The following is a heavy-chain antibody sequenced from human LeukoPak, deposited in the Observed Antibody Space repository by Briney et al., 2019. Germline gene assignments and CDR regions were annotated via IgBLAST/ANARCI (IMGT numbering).Heavy chain of an antibody. D-gene: IGHD3-16*01. CDR1: GFTFVYAW. CDR2: IKSKIDGGTT. V-gene: IGHV3-15*01. CDR3: TCFTWGTSDY. Sequence: GGSLRLSCAASGFTFVYAWMSWVRQDPGKGLEWLGRIKSKIDGGTTDYAAPVKGRFTISGDDSKSMLYLQVDSLKTEDTAVYYCTCFTWGTSDYWGQGALVTVSS. J-gene: IGHJ4*02.